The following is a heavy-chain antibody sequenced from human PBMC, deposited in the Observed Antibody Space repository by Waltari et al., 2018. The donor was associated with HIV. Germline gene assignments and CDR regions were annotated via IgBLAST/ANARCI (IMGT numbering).Heavy chain of an antibody. D-gene: IGHD5-12*01. Sequence: QTLLLQSASPVKTPGASVTPSCKVSGPRFTTYFLYWLRLAPGQGFEWLGRINPDSGDTTYSQTFKTRVTMTRDTSSASTYMELTRLTSADTAIYFCARGEDISLTHLPPGFRLEFWGHGTLVTVSS. J-gene: IGHJ4*01. CDR1: GPRFTTYF. V-gene: IGHV1-2*06. CDR2: INPDSGDT. CDR3: ARGEDISLTHLPPGFRLEF.